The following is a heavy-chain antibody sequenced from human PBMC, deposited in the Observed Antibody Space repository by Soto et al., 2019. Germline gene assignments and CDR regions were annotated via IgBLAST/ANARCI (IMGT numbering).Heavy chain of an antibody. CDR1: GGFVSSGSYY. Sequence: QVQLQQWGAGLLKPSETLSLTCAVYGGFVSSGSYYWSWIRQPPGKGLEWIGEMSHSGGTHFNPCLKSRVTILVDTSKNQFSLKMSSVTAADTALYYCARVERGTATTVVDAFDIWGPGTMVTVSS. CDR3: ARVERGTATTVVDAFDI. J-gene: IGHJ3*02. V-gene: IGHV4-34*01. D-gene: IGHD1-1*01. CDR2: MSHSGGT.